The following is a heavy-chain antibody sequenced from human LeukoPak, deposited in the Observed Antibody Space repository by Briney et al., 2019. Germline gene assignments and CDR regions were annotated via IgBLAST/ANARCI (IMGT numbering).Heavy chain of an antibody. CDR1: GYTFTSYD. V-gene: IGHV1-8*01. J-gene: IGHJ5*02. CDR3: ARAKPLLSISILKKTNWFDP. D-gene: IGHD3-3*02. CDR2: MNPNSGNT. Sequence: ASVKVSCKASGYTFTSYDINWVRQATGQGLEWMGWMNPNSGNTGYAQKFQGRVTMTRNTSISTAYMELSSLRSEDTAVYYCARAKPLLSISILKKTNWFDPWGQGTLVTVSS.